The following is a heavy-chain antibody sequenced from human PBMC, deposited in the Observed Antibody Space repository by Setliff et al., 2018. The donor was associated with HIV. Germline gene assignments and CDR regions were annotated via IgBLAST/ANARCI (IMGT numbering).Heavy chain of an antibody. D-gene: IGHD5-12*01. V-gene: IGHV4-61*08. CDR1: GGSISSGGYY. CDR3: AINLEMATINSWQFDY. CDR2: IYYSGIT. Sequence: SETLSLTCTVSGGSISSGGYYWSWSRQHPGKGLEWIGYIYYSGITNYNPSLKSRVTISVDTSQNQFSLKLTSVAAADTAVYYCAINLEMATINSWQFDYWGQGTLVTVSS. J-gene: IGHJ4*02.